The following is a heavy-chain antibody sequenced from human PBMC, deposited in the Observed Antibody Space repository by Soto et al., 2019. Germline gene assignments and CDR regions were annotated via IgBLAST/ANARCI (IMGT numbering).Heavy chain of an antibody. CDR3: AREVSSTSSAMLNYYYMDV. CDR2: INPSGGST. Sequence: ASVKVSCKASGYTFTSYYMHWVRQAPGQGLEWMGIINPSGGSTSYAQKFQGRVTMTRDTSTSTVYMELSSLRSEDTAVYYCAREVSSTSSAMLNYYYMDVWGKGTTVTVSS. V-gene: IGHV1-46*03. J-gene: IGHJ6*03. CDR1: GYTFTSYY. D-gene: IGHD2-2*01.